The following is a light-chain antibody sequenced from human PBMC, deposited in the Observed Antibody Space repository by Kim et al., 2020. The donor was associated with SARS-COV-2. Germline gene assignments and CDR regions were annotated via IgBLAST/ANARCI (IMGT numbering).Light chain of an antibody. CDR2: EDQ. CDR3: QSYDDTNQQWV. Sequence: NFMLTQPHSMSESPGKTVTISCTRSSGSISSNYVQRYQQRPGSAPRTVIYEDQERQSGVPHRFSGSIDRSSNSASLTISGLKTEDEADYYCQSYDDTNQQWVFGGGTQLTVL. CDR1: SGSISSNY. J-gene: IGLJ3*02. V-gene: IGLV6-57*03.